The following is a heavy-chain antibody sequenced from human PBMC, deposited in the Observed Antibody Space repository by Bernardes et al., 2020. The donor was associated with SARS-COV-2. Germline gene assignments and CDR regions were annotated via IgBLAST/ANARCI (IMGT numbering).Heavy chain of an antibody. J-gene: IGHJ6*02. D-gene: IGHD6-13*01. CDR2: IYSGGST. V-gene: IGHV3-66*02. Sequence: GGSLRLSCAASGFTVSSNYMSWVRQAPGKVLEWVSVIYSGGSTYYADSVKGRFTISRDNSKNTLYLQMNSLRTEDTAVYYCARTAPTIAAVGYYYYYYGMDVWGQGTTVTVSS. CDR1: GFTVSSNY. CDR3: ARTAPTIAAVGYYYYYYGMDV.